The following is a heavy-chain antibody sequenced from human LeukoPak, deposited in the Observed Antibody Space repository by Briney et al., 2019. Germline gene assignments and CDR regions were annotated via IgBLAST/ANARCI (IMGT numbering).Heavy chain of an antibody. CDR2: INPNIGGT. D-gene: IGHD5-12*01. V-gene: IGHV1-2*02. Sequence: ASVKVSCKASGYMFTGNYMHWVRQAPGQGLEWMGWINPNIGGTNCAQKFQGRVTMTRGTSISTAYMELSRLRSDDTAVYYCVRDYFRGDIVATIMDYWGQGTLVTVSS. J-gene: IGHJ4*02. CDR1: GYMFTGNY. CDR3: VRDYFRGDIVATIMDY.